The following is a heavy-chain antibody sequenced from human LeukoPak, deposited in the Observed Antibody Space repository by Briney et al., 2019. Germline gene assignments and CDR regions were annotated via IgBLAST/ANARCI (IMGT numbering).Heavy chain of an antibody. CDR3: ARVWELVAATRLQVNPDAFDT. J-gene: IGHJ3*02. V-gene: IGHV1-18*01. D-gene: IGHD2-15*01. CDR1: GYTFTSYG. Sequence: ASVKVSCKASGYTFTSYGISWVRQAPGQGLEWMGWISAYNGNTNYAQKLQGRVTMTTDTSTSTAYMELRSLRSDDTAVYYCARVWELVAATRLQVNPDAFDTWGQGTMVTVSS. CDR2: ISAYNGNT.